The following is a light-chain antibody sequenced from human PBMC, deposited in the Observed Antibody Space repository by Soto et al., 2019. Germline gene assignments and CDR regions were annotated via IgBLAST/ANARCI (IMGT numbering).Light chain of an antibody. V-gene: IGLV1-40*01. CDR2: ENN. J-gene: IGLJ1*01. CDR1: SSNIGAGYE. Sequence: QSVLTQPPSVSEAPGQRVTISCTGSSSNIGAGYEAHWYQQVPGTAPKLLIYENNTRPSGVPDRFSGSKSGTSASLAITGLQAEDEAEYYCQSYDISLRGYVFGTGTKVTVL. CDR3: QSYDISLRGYV.